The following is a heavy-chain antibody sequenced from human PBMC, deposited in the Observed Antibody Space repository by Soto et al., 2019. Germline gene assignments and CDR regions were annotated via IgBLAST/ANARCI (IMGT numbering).Heavy chain of an antibody. Sequence: SETLSLTCTVSGGSISSGGYYWSWIRQHPGKGLEWIGYIYYSGSTYYNPSLKSRVTISVDTSKNQFSLKLSSVTAADTAVYYCARSEKYYDILTGYLSLKWFDPWGQGTLVTVPQ. CDR2: IYYSGST. D-gene: IGHD3-9*01. CDR3: ARSEKYYDILTGYLSLKWFDP. V-gene: IGHV4-31*03. J-gene: IGHJ5*02. CDR1: GGSISSGGYY.